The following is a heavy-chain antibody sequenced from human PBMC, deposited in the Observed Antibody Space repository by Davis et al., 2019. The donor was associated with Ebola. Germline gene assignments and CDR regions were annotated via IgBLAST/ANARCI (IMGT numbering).Heavy chain of an antibody. D-gene: IGHD4-17*01. CDR3: ARHVYGDFWYFDL. Sequence: GGSLRLSCEASGFAFNIHAMSWVRQAPGKGLEWISAISGSGGSTYYADSVKGRVTISRDNSKNTVYLQTNSLRAEDTAVYYCARHVYGDFWYFDLWGRGTRVTVSS. J-gene: IGHJ2*01. CDR2: ISGSGGST. CDR1: GFAFNIHA. V-gene: IGHV3-23*01.